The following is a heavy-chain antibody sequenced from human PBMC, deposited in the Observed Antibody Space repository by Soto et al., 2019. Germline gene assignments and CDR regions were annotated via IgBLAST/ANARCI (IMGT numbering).Heavy chain of an antibody. CDR2: IYWDDDK. V-gene: IGHV2-5*02. D-gene: IGHD3-10*01. CDR1: GFALSTSGVG. Sequence: QITLKESGPTLVKPTQTLTLTCTFSGFALSTSGVGVGWIRQPPGKALEWLALIYWDDDKRYSPSLKSRLTITKDTSKNQVVLTMTNMDPVDTATYYCAHISFRGTRVVAFDIWCQGTMVTVSS. CDR3: AHISFRGTRVVAFDI. J-gene: IGHJ3*02.